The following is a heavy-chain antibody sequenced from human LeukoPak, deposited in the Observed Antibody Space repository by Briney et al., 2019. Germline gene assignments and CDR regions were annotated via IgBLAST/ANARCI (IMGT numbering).Heavy chain of an antibody. CDR2: ISETI. V-gene: IGHV3-48*04. J-gene: IGHJ4*02. D-gene: IGHD2-2*01. CDR1: GFVFSRDN. Sequence: GGSLRLSCIASGFVFSRDNMNWVRQAPGKGLEWVAHISETIYYADSVQGRFTISRDNAKNSLYLQMNSLRAEDTTVYYCARDCQPGTCCTLDYWGQGTLVTVSS. CDR3: ARDCQPGTCCTLDY.